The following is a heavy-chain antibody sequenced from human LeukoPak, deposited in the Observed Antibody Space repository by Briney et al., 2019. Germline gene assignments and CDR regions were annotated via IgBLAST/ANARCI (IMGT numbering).Heavy chain of an antibody. CDR1: GGSISSGSYY. CDR3: ARHLLRTSTSFDY. J-gene: IGHJ4*02. V-gene: IGHV4-39*07. D-gene: IGHD1-14*01. CDR2: IKHDGST. Sequence: SETLSLTCTVSGGSISSGSYYWSWIRQPPGKALEWIGEIKHDGSTKYNSSLKSRVTISIDTSKNQFSLKLSSVTAADTAVYYCARHLLRTSTSFDYWDQGNLVTVSS.